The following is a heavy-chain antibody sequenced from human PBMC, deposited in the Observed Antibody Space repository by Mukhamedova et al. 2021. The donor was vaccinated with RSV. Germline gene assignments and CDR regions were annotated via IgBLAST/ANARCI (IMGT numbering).Heavy chain of an antibody. V-gene: IGHV4-30-2*01. D-gene: IGHD3-10*01. Sequence: IGYIYHSGSTYYNPSLKSRVTISVDRSKNQFSLKLSSVTAADTAVYYCARGGPMVRDPLWWYFDLCGRVTLVTFSS. J-gene: IGHJ2*01. CDR3: ARGGPMVRDPLWWYFDL. CDR2: IYHSGST.